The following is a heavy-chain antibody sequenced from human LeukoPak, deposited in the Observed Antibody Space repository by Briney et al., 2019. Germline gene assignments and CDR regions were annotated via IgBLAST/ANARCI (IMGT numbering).Heavy chain of an antibody. CDR2: ISSGSSTI. J-gene: IGHJ4*02. V-gene: IGHV3-48*01. D-gene: IGHD3-22*01. CDR3: ANSAGGSGYYRPLDY. CDR1: GFTFSTYS. Sequence: GGSLRLSCAASGFTFSTYSMNWVRQAPGKELEWVSYISSGSSTIYYADSVKGRFTISRDNAKNSLYLQMNSLRAEDTAVYYCANSAGGSGYYRPLDYWGQGTLVTVSS.